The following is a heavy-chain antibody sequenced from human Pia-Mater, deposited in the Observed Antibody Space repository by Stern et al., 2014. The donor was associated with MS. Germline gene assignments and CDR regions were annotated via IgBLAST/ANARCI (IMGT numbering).Heavy chain of an antibody. CDR3: ARNWYFDL. CDR2: IYYSGRT. V-gene: IGHV4-59*01. CDR1: GGSISSYY. Sequence: QVQLQESGPGLVKPSETLSLICTGSGGSISSYYWSWSRQPPGKGLEWIGYIYYSGRTNFNPSLKSRVTISLDTSKNLFSLKLSSVTAADTAVYYCARNWYFDLWGRGTRVTVSS. J-gene: IGHJ2*01.